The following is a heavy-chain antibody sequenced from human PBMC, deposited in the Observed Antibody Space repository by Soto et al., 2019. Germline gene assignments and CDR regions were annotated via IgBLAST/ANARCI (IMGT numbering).Heavy chain of an antibody. J-gene: IGHJ4*02. CDR2: IFYSGKT. CDR1: GGSISGGVCY. V-gene: IGHV4-31*03. CDR3: ARRRGYFDY. D-gene: IGHD3-10*01. Sequence: QVQLQESGPGLVKPSQTLSLTCTVSGGSISGGVCYWSWIRQHPGEGLEWIGYIFYSGKTYYNPSLKSRVTISVDTSKNQFSLKLSSVTAADTAVYFCARRRGYFDYWGQGTLVTVSS.